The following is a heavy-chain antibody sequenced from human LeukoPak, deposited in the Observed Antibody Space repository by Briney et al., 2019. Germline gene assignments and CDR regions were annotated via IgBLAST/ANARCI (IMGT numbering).Heavy chain of an antibody. CDR1: GFTFSSYV. Sequence: PGGSLRLSCAASGFTFSSYVMHWVRQAPGKGLEWVAIISYDGSNEYYADSVKGRFTISRDNSKNTLSLQMNSLRVEDTAVYYCAQDLAWGAFDHWGQGTLVTVSS. V-gene: IGHV3-30*04. CDR3: AQDLAWGAFDH. CDR2: ISYDGSNE. J-gene: IGHJ4*02. D-gene: IGHD7-27*01.